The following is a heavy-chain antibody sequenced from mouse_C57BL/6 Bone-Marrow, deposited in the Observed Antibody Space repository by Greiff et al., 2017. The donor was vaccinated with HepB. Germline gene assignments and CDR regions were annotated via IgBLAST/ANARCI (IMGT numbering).Heavy chain of an antibody. Sequence: QVQLQQSGAELARPGASVKLSCKASGYTFTSYGISWVKQRTGQGLEWIGEIYPRSGNTYYNEKFKGKATLTADKSSSTAYMDLRSLTSEDSAVYFCARFEGYYPAWFAYWGQGTLVTVSA. D-gene: IGHD2-3*01. CDR2: IYPRSGNT. CDR1: GYTFTSYG. J-gene: IGHJ3*01. V-gene: IGHV1-81*01. CDR3: ARFEGYYPAWFAY.